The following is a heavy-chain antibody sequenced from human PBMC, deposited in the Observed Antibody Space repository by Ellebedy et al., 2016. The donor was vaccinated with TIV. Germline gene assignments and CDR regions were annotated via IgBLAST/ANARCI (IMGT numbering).Heavy chain of an antibody. CDR1: GGSISSSSYY. J-gene: IGHJ5*02. Sequence: MPSETLSLTCTVSGGSISSSSYYWGWIRQPPGKGLEWIGSIYYSGSTYYNPSLKSRVTISGDTSKNQFSLKLSSVTAAETAVYYCARHVDEYTSPKRFDPWGQGTLVTVSS. CDR2: IYYSGST. V-gene: IGHV4-39*01. CDR3: ARHVDEYTSPKRFDP. D-gene: IGHD6-6*01.